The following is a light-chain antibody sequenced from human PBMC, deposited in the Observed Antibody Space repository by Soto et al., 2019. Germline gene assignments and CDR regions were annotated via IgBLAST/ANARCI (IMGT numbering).Light chain of an antibody. CDR3: QQRSNWPPALT. Sequence: EIVLTQSPATLSLSPGERATISCRDSQIVSSYLAWYQQKPGQAPWLLIYDASNRATGIPVRFSGSGSGTDFTLTISSLEPEDFAVYYCQQRSNWPPALTFGGGTKVDIK. CDR1: QIVSSY. CDR2: DAS. J-gene: IGKJ4*01. V-gene: IGKV3-11*01.